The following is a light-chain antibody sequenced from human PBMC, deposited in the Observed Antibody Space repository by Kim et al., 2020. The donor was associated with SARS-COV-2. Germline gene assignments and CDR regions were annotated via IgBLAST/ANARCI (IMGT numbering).Light chain of an antibody. J-gene: IGKJ2*01. V-gene: IGKV3-15*01. CDR3: QQYYLWPRYT. Sequence: VSPGESATLSCRARQSISTNLAWYQQKPGQAPRLLIYGASTRATGIPARFSGSGAGTEFTLTISSLQSEDFASYYCQQYYLWPRYTFGQGTKLEI. CDR2: GAS. CDR1: QSISTN.